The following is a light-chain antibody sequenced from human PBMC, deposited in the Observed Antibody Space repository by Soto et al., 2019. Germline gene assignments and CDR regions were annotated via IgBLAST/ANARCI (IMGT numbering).Light chain of an antibody. V-gene: IGKV3-20*01. CDR1: QSVRGN. CDR2: GAS. CDR3: QQYAGSPQP. Sequence: HSPATLSVAAEERRTLSSRASQSVRGNLAWYQQRPGQSPRLLIYGASSRATGIPDRFSGSGSGTDFTLTISRLEPEDFAVYYCQQYAGSPQPFGQVTKAAIK. J-gene: IGKJ1*01.